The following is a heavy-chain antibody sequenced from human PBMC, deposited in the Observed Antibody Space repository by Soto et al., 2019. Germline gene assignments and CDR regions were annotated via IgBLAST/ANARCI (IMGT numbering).Heavy chain of an antibody. V-gene: IGHV3-30*18. CDR2: ISYDGSNK. CDR3: AKGGVGSTSNAFDI. D-gene: IGHD1-26*01. CDR1: GFTFRSYG. Sequence: QVQLVESGGGVVQPGRSLRLSCAASGFTFRSYGMHWVRQAPAKGLEWVAVISYDGSNKYYADSVKGRFTISRDNSKNTLYLQMNSLRAVDTAVYYSAKGGVGSTSNAFDIWGQGTMVTVSS. J-gene: IGHJ3*02.